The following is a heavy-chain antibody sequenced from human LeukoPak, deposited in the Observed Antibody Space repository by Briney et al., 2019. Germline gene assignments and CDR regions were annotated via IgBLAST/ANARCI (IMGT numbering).Heavy chain of an antibody. CDR1: GFTFSSYS. V-gene: IGHV3-21*01. D-gene: IGHD6-13*01. CDR2: ISSSSSYI. CDR3: ARDRSSSYDY. J-gene: IGHJ4*02. Sequence: SGGSLRLSCAASGFTFSSYSMNWVRQAPGKGLEWVSSISSSSSYIYYADSVKGRFTISGDNAKNSLYLQMNSLRAEDTAVYYCARDRSSSYDYWGQGTLVTVSS.